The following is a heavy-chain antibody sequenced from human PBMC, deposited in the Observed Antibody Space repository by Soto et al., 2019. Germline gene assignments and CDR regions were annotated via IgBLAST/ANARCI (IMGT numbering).Heavy chain of an antibody. V-gene: IGHV3-66*01. J-gene: IGHJ6*02. D-gene: IGHD6-13*01. Sequence: SLRLSCAASGFTVSSNYMSWVRQAPGKGLEWVSVIYSGGSTYYADSVKGRFTISRDNSKNTLYFQMNSLRAEDTAVYYCARIDSWYVHYFYYYGMEVWGQATPVTVSS. CDR3: ARIDSWYVHYFYYYGMEV. CDR1: GFTVSSNY. CDR2: IYSGGST.